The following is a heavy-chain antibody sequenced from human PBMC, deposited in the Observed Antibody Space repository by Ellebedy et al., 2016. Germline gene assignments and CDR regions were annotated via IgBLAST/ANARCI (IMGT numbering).Heavy chain of an antibody. CDR2: INHSGST. J-gene: IGHJ6*03. D-gene: IGHD3-10*01. V-gene: IGHV4-34*01. Sequence: SETLSLXXAVYGGSFSGYYWSWIRQPPGKGLEWIGEINHSGSTNYNPSLKSRVTISVDTSKNQFSLKLSSVTAADTAVYYCARVRRKGVYYYYYMDVWGKGTTVTVSS. CDR3: ARVRRKGVYYYYYMDV. CDR1: GGSFSGYY.